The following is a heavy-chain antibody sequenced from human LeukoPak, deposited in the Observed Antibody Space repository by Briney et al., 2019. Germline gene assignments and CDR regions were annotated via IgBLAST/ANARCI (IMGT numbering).Heavy chain of an antibody. CDR3: ARTSGWLNDY. CDR2: ISSSSSYI. V-gene: IGHV3-21*01. Sequence: GGSLGFSCAASGFTFSSYSMNWVRQAPGKGLEWVSSISSSSSYIYYADSVKGRFTISRDNAKNSLYLQMNSLRAEDTAVYYCARTSGWLNDYWGQGTLVTVSS. D-gene: IGHD5-12*01. CDR1: GFTFSSYS. J-gene: IGHJ4*02.